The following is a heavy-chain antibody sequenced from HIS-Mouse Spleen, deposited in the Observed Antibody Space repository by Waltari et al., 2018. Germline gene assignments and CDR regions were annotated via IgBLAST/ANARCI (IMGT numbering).Heavy chain of an antibody. CDR1: GFSLSTSGLR. D-gene: IGHD6-19*01. V-gene: IGHV2-70*15. J-gene: IGHJ4*02. CDR3: ARIAEGYSSGWYAFDY. Sequence: QVTLRESGPALVKPTQTLTLTCTFPGFSLSTSGLRVSWIRQPPGKALEWLARIDGDDDKYYSTSLKTRLTISKDTSKNQVVLTMTNMDPVDTATYYCARIAEGYSSGWYAFDYWGQGTLVTVSS. CDR2: IDGDDDK.